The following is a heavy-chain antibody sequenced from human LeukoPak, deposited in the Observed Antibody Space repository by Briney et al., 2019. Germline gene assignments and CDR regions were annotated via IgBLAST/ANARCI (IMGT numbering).Heavy chain of an antibody. CDR3: ARRRGTEQLDRGVFDI. Sequence: GGSLRLSCAASGFTFSSYGMSWVRQAPGKGLEWVSAISGSGGSTYYADSVKGRFTISRDNSKNTPYLQMNSLRAEDTAVYYCARRRGTEQLDRGVFDIWGQGTMVTVSS. J-gene: IGHJ3*02. V-gene: IGHV3-23*01. CDR2: ISGSGGST. CDR1: GFTFSSYG. D-gene: IGHD6-13*01.